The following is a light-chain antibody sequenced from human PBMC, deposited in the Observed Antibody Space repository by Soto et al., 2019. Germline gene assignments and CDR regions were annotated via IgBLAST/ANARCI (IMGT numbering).Light chain of an antibody. CDR2: EVT. CDR3: SSYTRGNTYV. Sequence: QSALTQPASVSGSPGQSITISCTGTSSDIGGYNSVSWYQQHPRKAPKLMIYEVTNRPSGISNRFSGSKSGNTASLTISGLQAEDEADYYCSSYTRGNTYVFGTGTKHRP. CDR1: SSDIGGYNS. V-gene: IGLV2-14*01. J-gene: IGLJ1*01.